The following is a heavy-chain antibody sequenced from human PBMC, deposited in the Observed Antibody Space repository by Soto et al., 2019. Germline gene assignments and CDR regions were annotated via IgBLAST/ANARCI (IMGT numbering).Heavy chain of an antibody. J-gene: IGHJ4*01. CDR2: ISATGIST. Sequence: GGSLRLSXAASGFTFATYAMSWVRQAPGKGLEWVSAISATGISTHYADSVKGRVTISRDNSANTLSLEMSSLTAEDTAVYYCARDKDTSSWTGFDFWGHGTLVTSPQ. V-gene: IGHV3-23*01. D-gene: IGHD1-1*01. CDR1: GFTFATYA. CDR3: ARDKDTSSWTGFDF.